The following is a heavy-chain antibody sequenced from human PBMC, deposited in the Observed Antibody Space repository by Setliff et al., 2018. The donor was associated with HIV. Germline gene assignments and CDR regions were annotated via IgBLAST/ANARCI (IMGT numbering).Heavy chain of an antibody. V-gene: IGHV4-34*11. D-gene: IGHD1-1*01. J-gene: IGHJ3*01. Sequence: PSETLSLTCAVYGGSFSGYYWSWIRQSPGKGLEWIGYIYSSGSIIYNPSLKSRVTMSVDTSQNQVSLDLDSVTAADTAIYYCAREDGSNSHDTFEVWGQGILVTVSS. CDR3: AREDGSNSHDTFEV. CDR2: IYSSGSI. CDR1: GGSFSGYY.